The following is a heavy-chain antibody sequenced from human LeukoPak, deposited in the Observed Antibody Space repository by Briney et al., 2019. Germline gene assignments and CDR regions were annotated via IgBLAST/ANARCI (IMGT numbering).Heavy chain of an antibody. V-gene: IGHV5-51*01. Sequence: GESLKISCEGSGYKFSSYWIGWVRQMPGKGLEWMGIIYPGDSDTRYSPSFQGHVTISADKSISTAYLQWSSLKASDTAMYYCARRDSSGWYAYWGQGTLVTVSS. J-gene: IGHJ4*02. CDR2: IYPGDSDT. CDR3: ARRDSSGWYAY. CDR1: GYKFSSYW. D-gene: IGHD6-19*01.